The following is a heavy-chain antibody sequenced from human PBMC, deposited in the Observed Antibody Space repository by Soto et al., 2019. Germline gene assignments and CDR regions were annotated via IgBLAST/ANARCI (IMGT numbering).Heavy chain of an antibody. D-gene: IGHD3-9*01. CDR2: ISAYNGNT. J-gene: IGHJ6*02. CDR3: ARQTPNYDILTGRAFYYYYYGMDV. Sequence: GASVTVSCTASGSTFTSDGISWVRQAPGQGLEWMGWISAYNGNTNYAQKLQGRVTMTTDTSTSTAYMELRSLRSDDTAVYYCARQTPNYDILTGRAFYYYYYGMDVWGQGTTVTVFS. V-gene: IGHV1-18*04. CDR1: GSTFTSDG.